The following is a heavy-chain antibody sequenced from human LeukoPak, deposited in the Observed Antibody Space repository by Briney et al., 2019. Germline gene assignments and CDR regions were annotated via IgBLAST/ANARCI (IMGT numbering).Heavy chain of an antibody. CDR2: ISTSGSS. CDR3: ARNLIPEQLVVNF. CDR1: GGSISPYY. Sequence: KPSETLSLTCTVSGGSISPYYWSFIRQPAGKGLEWIGRISTSGSSKYNPSLKSRVTMSVDTSKNQFSLNLQSVTPEDTAVYYCARNLIPEQLVVNFWGQGTLVTVSS. D-gene: IGHD6-13*01. J-gene: IGHJ4*02. V-gene: IGHV4-4*07.